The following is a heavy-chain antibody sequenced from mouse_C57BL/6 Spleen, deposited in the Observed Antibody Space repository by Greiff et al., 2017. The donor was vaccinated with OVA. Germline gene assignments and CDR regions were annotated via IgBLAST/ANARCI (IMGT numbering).Heavy chain of an antibody. CDR1: GYTFTDYE. V-gene: IGHV1-15*01. Sequence: QVQLQQSGAELVRPGASVTLSCKASGYTFTDYEMHWVKQTPVHGLEWIGAIDPETGGTAYNQKFKGKAILTADKSSRTAYMELRSLTSEDSAVYYCTRRSTTVVATDYFDYWGQGTTLTVSS. CDR3: TRRSTTVVATDYFDY. J-gene: IGHJ2*01. D-gene: IGHD1-1*01. CDR2: IDPETGGT.